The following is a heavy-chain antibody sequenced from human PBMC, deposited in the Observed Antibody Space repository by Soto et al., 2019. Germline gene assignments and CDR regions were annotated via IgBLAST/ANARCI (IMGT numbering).Heavy chain of an antibody. CDR3: ARDSPSPYYYDSSGYGLFDY. J-gene: IGHJ4*02. Sequence: ASVKVSFKASGYTFTSYGISWVRQAPGQGLEWMGWISAYNGNTNYAQKLQGRVTMTTDTSTSTAYMELRSLRSDDTAVYYCARDSPSPYYYDSSGYGLFDYWGQGTLVTVSS. CDR2: ISAYNGNT. CDR1: GYTFTSYG. V-gene: IGHV1-18*04. D-gene: IGHD3-22*01.